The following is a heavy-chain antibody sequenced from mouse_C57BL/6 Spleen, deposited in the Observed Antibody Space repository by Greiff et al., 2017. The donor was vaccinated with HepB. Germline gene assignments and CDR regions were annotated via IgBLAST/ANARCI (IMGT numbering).Heavy chain of an antibody. J-gene: IGHJ2*01. V-gene: IGHV5-17*01. D-gene: IGHD1-1*02. CDR3: ARGLLGGDYFDY. CDR2: ISSGSSTI. Sequence: EVKLVESGGGLVKPGGSLKLSCAASGFTFSDYGMHWVRQAPEKGLEWVAYISSGSSTIYYADTVKGRFTISRDNAKNTLFLQMTSRRSEDTAMYYCARGLLGGDYFDYWGQGTTLTVSS. CDR1: GFTFSDYG.